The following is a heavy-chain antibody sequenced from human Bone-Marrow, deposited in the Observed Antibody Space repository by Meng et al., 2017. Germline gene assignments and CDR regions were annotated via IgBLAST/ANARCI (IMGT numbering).Heavy chain of an antibody. CDR3: VRYFSTSGTYKRNDF. V-gene: IGHV3-7*01. CDR1: GFTFSSYR. J-gene: IGHJ1*01. Sequence: GESLKISCAASGFTFSSYRMHWVRQAPGKGLEWVADINQDGSEKHYVDSVKGRFTISRDNAENSLYLQMNSLRAEDTAVYYCVRYFSTSGTYKRNDFWGQGTLVTVSS. D-gene: IGHD3-10*01. CDR2: INQDGSEK.